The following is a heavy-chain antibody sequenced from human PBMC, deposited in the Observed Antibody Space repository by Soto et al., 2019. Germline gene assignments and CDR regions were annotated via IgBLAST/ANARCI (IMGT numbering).Heavy chain of an antibody. CDR1: GYTFSNYG. J-gene: IGHJ5*02. Sequence: ASLKGSCKTSGYTFSNYGITWVRQAPGQPLEWLGWISLYSDGTNYAQKFQGRVSVTTDTSTTTAYMELRSLRSDDTAVYYCARGVRGAEDWFGPWGQGTLVTVSS. V-gene: IGHV1-18*01. CDR3: ARGVRGAEDWFGP. CDR2: ISLYSDGT.